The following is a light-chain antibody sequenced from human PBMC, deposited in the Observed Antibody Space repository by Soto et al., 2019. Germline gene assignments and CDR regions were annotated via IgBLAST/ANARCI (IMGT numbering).Light chain of an antibody. CDR2: EVS. CDR1: SSDIGGYNY. Sequence: QSALTQPASVSGSPGQSITISCSGTSSDIGGYNYVSWYQHHPGKAPKLLIYEVSNRPSGVSNRFSGSKSGNTGSLTISGLQADDEADYYCSSYTAAITVMFGGGTKLTVL. J-gene: IGLJ3*02. CDR3: SSYTAAITVM. V-gene: IGLV2-14*01.